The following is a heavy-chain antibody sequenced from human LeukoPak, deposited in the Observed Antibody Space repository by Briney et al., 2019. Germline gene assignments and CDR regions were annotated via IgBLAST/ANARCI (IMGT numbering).Heavy chain of an antibody. CDR3: VRHRGYDSSGYYLTDYYFDY. Sequence: SETLSLTCTVSRGSLSSSSYYWGRIPHTPGQGLECIGSITHSGSIYDSTSLQRRVPMSVDTSKNQFSLKLSSVTAADTAVYYCVRHRGYDSSGYYLTDYYFDYWGQGTLVTVSS. CDR1: RGSLSSSSYY. J-gene: IGHJ4*02. V-gene: IGHV4-39*01. D-gene: IGHD3-22*01. CDR2: ITHSGSI.